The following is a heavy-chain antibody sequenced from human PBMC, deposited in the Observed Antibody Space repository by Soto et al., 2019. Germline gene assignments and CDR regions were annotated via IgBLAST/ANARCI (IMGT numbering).Heavy chain of an antibody. CDR3: ARGGLEPFDY. D-gene: IGHD1-1*01. CDR2: INDYGTTI. J-gene: IGHJ4*02. V-gene: IGHV3-74*01. Sequence: GGSLRLSCAASGFNLGSYWMHWVRQAPGKGLVWVSRINDYGTTINYTESVEGRFTISRDDAKSEVYLQMNNLRAEDTAVYYCARGGLEPFDYWGQGTLVTVSS. CDR1: GFNLGSYW.